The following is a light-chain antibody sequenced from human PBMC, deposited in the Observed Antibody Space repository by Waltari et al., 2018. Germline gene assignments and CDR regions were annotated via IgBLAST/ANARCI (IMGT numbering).Light chain of an antibody. Sequence: HSALTQPSPGSGSPGQSTTISCAGTGTDVGGYNYVSWYQQHPATAPKLMIYEVSHRPSGVSHRFSGCKAGNTASLTISGLQAEDEADYCCSSYTSSSTLGVFGGGTKLTVL. J-gene: IGLJ2*01. CDR2: EVS. CDR3: SSYTSSSTLGV. V-gene: IGLV2-14*01. CDR1: GTDVGGYNY.